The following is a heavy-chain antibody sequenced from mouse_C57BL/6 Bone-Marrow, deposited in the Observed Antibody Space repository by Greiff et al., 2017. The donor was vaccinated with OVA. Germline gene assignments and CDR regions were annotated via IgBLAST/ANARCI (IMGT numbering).Heavy chain of an antibody. CDR2: IWSGGST. J-gene: IGHJ3*01. CDR3: ARTSPLAWFAY. Sequence: QVQLQQSGPGLVQPSQSLSITCTVSGFSLTSYGVHWVRQSPGKGLEWLGVIWSGGSTDYNAAFISRLSISKDNSKSQVFFKMNSLQADDTAIYYCARTSPLAWFAYWGQGTLVTVSA. CDR1: GFSLTSYG. V-gene: IGHV2-2*01.